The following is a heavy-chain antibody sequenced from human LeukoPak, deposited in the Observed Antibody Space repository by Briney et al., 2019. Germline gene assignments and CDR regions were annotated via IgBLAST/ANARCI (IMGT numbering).Heavy chain of an antibody. J-gene: IGHJ4*02. CDR1: GVTFSNYG. CDR3: AKDRPLRQQLALGTFDY. D-gene: IGHD6-13*01. CDR2: RSYDGINK. Sequence: GGSLRLSYAASGVTFSNYGMHWVRQAPGKGLEWVAVRSYDGINKYYADSVKGRFTISRDNSKNTLYLQMNSLRAEDTAVYYCAKDRPLRQQLALGTFDYWGQGTLVTVSS. V-gene: IGHV3-30*18.